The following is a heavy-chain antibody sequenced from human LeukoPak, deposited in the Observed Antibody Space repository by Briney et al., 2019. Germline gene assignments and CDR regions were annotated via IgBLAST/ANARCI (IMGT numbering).Heavy chain of an antibody. V-gene: IGHV3-23*01. D-gene: IGHD5-18*01. CDR2: ISGSGGST. CDR1: GFTFSSYA. Sequence: GGSLRLSCEASGFTFSSYAMSWVRQAPGKGLEWVSAISGSGGSTYYADSVKGRFTISRDNSKNTLYLQMNSLRAEDTAVYYCAKSGPVDTAMVTQYYFDYWGQGTLVTVSS. J-gene: IGHJ4*02. CDR3: AKSGPVDTAMVTQYYFDY.